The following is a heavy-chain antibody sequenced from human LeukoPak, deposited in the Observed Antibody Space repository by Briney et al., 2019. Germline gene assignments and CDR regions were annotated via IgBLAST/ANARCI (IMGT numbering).Heavy chain of an antibody. CDR3: ARGATYYDILTGYSLYYFDY. D-gene: IGHD3-9*01. V-gene: IGHV3-53*01. CDR1: GFTVSSNY. J-gene: IGHJ4*02. CDR2: IYSGGST. Sequence: PGGSLRLSCAASGFTVSSNYMSWVRQAPGKGLEWVSVIYSGGSTYYADSVKGRFTISRDNSKNTLYLQMNSLRAEDTAVYYCARGATYYDILTGYSLYYFDYWGQGTLVTVSS.